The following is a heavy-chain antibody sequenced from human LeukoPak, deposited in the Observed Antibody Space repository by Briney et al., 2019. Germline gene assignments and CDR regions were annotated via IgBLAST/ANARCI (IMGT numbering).Heavy chain of an antibody. Sequence: PGGSLRLSCGASGFTFSSYGMHWVRQAPGKGLEWVSSISSSSSYIYYADSVKGRFTISRDNAKNSLYLQMNSLRAEDTAVYYCARVLRYCSSSSCYVLDYWGQGTLVTVFS. D-gene: IGHD2-2*01. J-gene: IGHJ4*02. CDR1: GFTFSSYG. CDR3: ARVLRYCSSSSCYVLDY. V-gene: IGHV3-21*01. CDR2: ISSSSSYI.